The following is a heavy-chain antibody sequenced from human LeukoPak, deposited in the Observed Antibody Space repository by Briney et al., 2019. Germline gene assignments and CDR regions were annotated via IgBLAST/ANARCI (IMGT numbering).Heavy chain of an antibody. CDR3: ARYSSSWYDY. Sequence: PSEPLSLTCTVSGGSISSYYWSWIRQPPGKGLEWIGYIYYSGSTNYNPSLKSRVTISVDTSKNQFSLKLNSLTAADTAVYYCARYSSSWYDYWGQGTLVTVSS. CDR1: GGSISSYY. D-gene: IGHD6-13*01. J-gene: IGHJ4*02. V-gene: IGHV4-59*08. CDR2: IYYSGST.